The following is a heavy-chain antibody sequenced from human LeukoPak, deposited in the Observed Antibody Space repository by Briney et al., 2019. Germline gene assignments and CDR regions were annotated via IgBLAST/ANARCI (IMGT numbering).Heavy chain of an antibody. CDR1: GGSFSGYY. D-gene: IGHD2-2*01. V-gene: IGHV4-34*01. CDR3: ASREDCSSTSCQGPDSREGNWFDP. Sequence: PSETLSLTCAVYGGSFSGYYWSWIRQPPGKGLEWIGSIYYSGSTYYNPSLKSRVTISVDTSKNQFSLKLSSVTAADTAVYYCASREDCSSTSCQGPDSREGNWFDPWGQGTLVTVSS. CDR2: IYYSGST. J-gene: IGHJ5*02.